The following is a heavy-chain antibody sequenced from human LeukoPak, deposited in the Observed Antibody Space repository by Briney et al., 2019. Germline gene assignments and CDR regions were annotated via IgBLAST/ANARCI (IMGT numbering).Heavy chain of an antibody. CDR1: VYTFTGYY. J-gene: IGHJ4*02. CDR3: ARTPERHYYDSSAPDY. Sequence: ASVKVSCKASVYTFTGYYMHWVRQARGQGVEWMGWINPNSGGTNYAQKCQGRVTMTRDTSISTAYMELSRLRSDDTAVYYWARTPERHYYDSSAPDYWGQGTLVTVSS. D-gene: IGHD3-22*01. CDR2: INPNSGGT. V-gene: IGHV1-2*02.